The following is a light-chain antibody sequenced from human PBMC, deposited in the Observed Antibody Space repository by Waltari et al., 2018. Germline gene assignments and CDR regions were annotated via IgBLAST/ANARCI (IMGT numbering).Light chain of an antibody. CDR3: SSYAGSNTLV. Sequence: QSALTQPPSASGSPGQSATISCSGTNSDIGTYNYVSWFQQHPGRAPKLLIYEVNKRPSGVPDRFSGSKPDNRASLTVSGLQADDEAVYHCSSYAGSNTLVFGGGTRLTVL. J-gene: IGLJ2*01. CDR1: NSDIGTYNY. CDR2: EVN. V-gene: IGLV2-8*01.